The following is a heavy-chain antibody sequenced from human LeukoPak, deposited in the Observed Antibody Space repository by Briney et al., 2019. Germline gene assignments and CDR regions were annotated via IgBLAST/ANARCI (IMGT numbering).Heavy chain of an antibody. V-gene: IGHV4-59*02. J-gene: IGHJ4*02. CDR2: IDYTGIT. D-gene: IGHD6-13*01. CDR1: GGSVSSYY. CDR3: ARSAFLVTAPGLYYFDY. Sequence: SETLSLTCTVSGGSVSSYYWSWIRQPPGKGLEWIAYIDYTGITKYNPSLRSRVTISVDTSTKQFSLKLSSVTAADTAVYYCARSAFLVTAPGLYYFDYWGQGTLVAVSS.